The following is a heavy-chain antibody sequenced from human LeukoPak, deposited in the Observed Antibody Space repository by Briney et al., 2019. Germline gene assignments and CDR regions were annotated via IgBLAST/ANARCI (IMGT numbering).Heavy chain of an antibody. Sequence: PSETLSLTFTVSGGSISSYYWSWVRQAPGKGLEWVSVIYSGGSTYYADSEKGRFTISRDNSKNTLYLQMNSLRAEDTAVYYCARVLIEENWFDPWGQGTLVTVSS. CDR2: IYSGGST. D-gene: IGHD2-21*01. CDR1: GGSISSYY. J-gene: IGHJ5*02. CDR3: ARVLIEENWFDP. V-gene: IGHV3-53*01.